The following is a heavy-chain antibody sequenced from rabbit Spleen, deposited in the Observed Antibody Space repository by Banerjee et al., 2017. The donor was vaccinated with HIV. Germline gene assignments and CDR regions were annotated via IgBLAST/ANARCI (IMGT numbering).Heavy chain of an antibody. CDR2: IDPVFGVT. J-gene: IGHJ4*01. D-gene: IGHD4-1*01. Sequence: QEQLVESGGGLVQPGGSLKLSCKASGFDFSSYGVSWIRQAPGKGLEWIGYIDPVFGVTYYANWVNGRFTISSHNARNTLFLQLNSLTAADTATYFCVREVAAKFNLWGPGTLVTVS. CDR1: GFDFSSYG. V-gene: IGHV1S47*01. CDR3: VREVAAKFNL.